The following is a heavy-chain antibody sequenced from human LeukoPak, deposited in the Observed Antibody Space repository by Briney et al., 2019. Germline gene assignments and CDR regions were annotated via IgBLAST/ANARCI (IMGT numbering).Heavy chain of an antibody. CDR3: ARGSGSYGY. J-gene: IGHJ4*02. Sequence: SETLSLTCAVYGGSFSGYYWSWIRQPPGKGLEWIGEINHSGSTNYNPSLKSRITISVDTSKNQFSLKLGSVTAADTAVCYCARGSGSYGYWGQGTLVTVSS. D-gene: IGHD1-26*01. CDR1: GGSFSGYY. V-gene: IGHV4-34*01. CDR2: INHSGST.